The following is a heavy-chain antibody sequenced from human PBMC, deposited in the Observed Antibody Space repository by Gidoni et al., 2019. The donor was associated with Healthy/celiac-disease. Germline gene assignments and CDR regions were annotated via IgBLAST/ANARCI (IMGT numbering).Heavy chain of an antibody. J-gene: IGHJ5*02. V-gene: IGHV4-34*01. D-gene: IGHD3-10*01. Sequence: QVQLQQWGAGLLKPSETLSLTCAADGGSCSGYYWSWIRQPPGKGLEWIGEINHSGSTNYNPSLKSRVTISVDTSKNQFSLKLSSVTAADTAVYYCARRSIWWFGELLPYNWFDPWGQGTLVTVSS. CDR3: ARRSIWWFGELLPYNWFDP. CDR1: GGSCSGYY. CDR2: INHSGST.